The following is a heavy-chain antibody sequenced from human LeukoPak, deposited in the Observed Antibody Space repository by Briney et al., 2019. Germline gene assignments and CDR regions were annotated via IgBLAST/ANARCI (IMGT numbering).Heavy chain of an antibody. V-gene: IGHV3-30*02. Sequence: GGSLRLSCAASGFTFSSYGMHWVRQAPGKGLEWVAVIWYDGSNKFYADSVKGRFTVSRDNSKNTVSLQMNSLRAEDTAVYYCAKEGSSGWYGDYWGQGTLVTVSS. D-gene: IGHD3-22*01. CDR3: AKEGSSGWYGDY. J-gene: IGHJ4*02. CDR2: IWYDGSNK. CDR1: GFTFSSYG.